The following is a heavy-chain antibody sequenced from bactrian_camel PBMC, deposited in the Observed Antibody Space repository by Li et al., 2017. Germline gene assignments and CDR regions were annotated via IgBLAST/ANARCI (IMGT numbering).Heavy chain of an antibody. CDR2: ILRSGGET. CDR1: GHSRGSNF. Sequence: SLILSCLVSGHSRGSNFVGWYRLPPGRAPAEREGIAAILRSGGETWYAGSVKGRFTISQDSARNTVYLQMSDLEPEDTGMYYCATSWPLSLRGLVLECLHTVGSGPGKKKYELEHWGQGNQVNVS. J-gene: IGHJ4*01. CDR3: ATSWPLSLRGLVLECLHTVGSGPGKKKYELEH. V-gene: IGHV3-3*01. D-gene: IGHD6*01.